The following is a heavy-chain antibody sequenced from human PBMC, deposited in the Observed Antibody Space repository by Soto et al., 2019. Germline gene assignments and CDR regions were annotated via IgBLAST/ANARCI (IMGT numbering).Heavy chain of an antibody. CDR2: TYYRSRWYN. CDR1: GDSVSSNGAS. J-gene: IGHJ4*02. CDR3: ARSNSYGPPLDY. V-gene: IGHV6-1*01. D-gene: IGHD5-18*01. Sequence: SQPLSLTCAISGDSVSSNGASWHWIRQSPSRGLEWLGRTYYRSRWYNDYAESVKSRITINADTSKNQLSLQMNSVTPEDTALYYCARSNSYGPPLDYWGQGALVTVSS.